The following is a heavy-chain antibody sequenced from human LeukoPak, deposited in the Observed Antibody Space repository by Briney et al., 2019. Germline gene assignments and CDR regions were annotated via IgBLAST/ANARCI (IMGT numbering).Heavy chain of an antibody. CDR1: GFTFSSYE. Sequence: PGGSLRLSCAASGFTFSSYEMNWVRQAPGKGLEWVSYISTSGSTIYYADSVKGRFTISRGNAKNSLYLQMNSLRAEDTAVYYCAIRATYGDDAFDIWGQGTMVTVSS. CDR3: AIRATYGDDAFDI. V-gene: IGHV3-48*03. J-gene: IGHJ3*02. CDR2: ISTSGSTI. D-gene: IGHD1-26*01.